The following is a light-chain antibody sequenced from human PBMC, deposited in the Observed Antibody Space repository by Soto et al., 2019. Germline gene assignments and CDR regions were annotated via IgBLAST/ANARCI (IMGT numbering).Light chain of an antibody. J-gene: IGKJ1*01. CDR1: QTVRNNY. CDR3: QQYGSSRGA. V-gene: IGKV3-20*01. CDR2: DAS. Sequence: EFVLTQSPGTLSLSPGERATLSCRASQTVRNNYLAWYQQKPGQAPRLLIYDASSRATGIPDRFSGSGSGTDFTLTISRLEPEDFAVYYCQQYGSSRGAFGQGTKVDIK.